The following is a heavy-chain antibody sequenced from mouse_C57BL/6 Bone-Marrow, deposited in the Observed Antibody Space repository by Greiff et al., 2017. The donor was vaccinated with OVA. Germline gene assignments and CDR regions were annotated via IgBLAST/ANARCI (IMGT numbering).Heavy chain of an antibody. CDR3: ARGDNYYAY. D-gene: IGHD1-3*01. CDR2: VHPNSGST. CDR1: GYSFTSYW. J-gene: IGHJ3*01. Sequence: QVPLQQPGAELVKPGASVKLSCKASGYSFTSYWMHWVKQRPGPGLEWIGMVHPNSGSTYYNEKFKSKATMTVDKSSRTAYMQLSSLTSEDTAVYYCARGDNYYAYWGQGTLVTGSA. V-gene: IGHV1-64*01.